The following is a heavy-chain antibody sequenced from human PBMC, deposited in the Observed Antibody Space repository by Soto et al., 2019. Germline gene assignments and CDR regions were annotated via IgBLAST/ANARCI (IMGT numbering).Heavy chain of an antibody. D-gene: IGHD3-10*01. Sequence: GGSLRLSCAASGFTFSSYAMHWVRQAPGKGLEWVAVISYDGNSKYYADSVKGRFTISRDNSKNTLYLQMNSLRAEDTAVYYCARARSRSAWFGELFNYGMDVWGQGTTVTVSS. J-gene: IGHJ6*02. V-gene: IGHV3-30-3*01. CDR3: ARARSRSAWFGELFNYGMDV. CDR1: GFTFSSYA. CDR2: ISYDGNSK.